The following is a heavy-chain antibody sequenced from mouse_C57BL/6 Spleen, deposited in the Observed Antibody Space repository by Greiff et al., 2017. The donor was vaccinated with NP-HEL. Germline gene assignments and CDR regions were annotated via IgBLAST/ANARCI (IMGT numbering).Heavy chain of an antibody. Sequence: QVQLQQPGPGLVQPSQCLSITCTVSGFSLTSYGVHWVRQSPGKGLEWLGVIWSGGSTDYTAAFISRLSISKDNSKSQVFFKMNSRQADDTAIYYCARPITTAYYYAMDYWGQGTSVTVSS. CDR3: ARPITTAYYYAMDY. D-gene: IGHD1-2*01. CDR2: IWSGGST. V-gene: IGHV2-2*01. CDR1: GFSLTSYG. J-gene: IGHJ4*01.